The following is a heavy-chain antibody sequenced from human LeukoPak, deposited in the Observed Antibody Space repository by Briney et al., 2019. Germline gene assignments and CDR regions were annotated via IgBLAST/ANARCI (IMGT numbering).Heavy chain of an antibody. CDR3: ARGQWLGY. V-gene: IGHV3-53*01. CDR2: IYSGGST. D-gene: IGHD6-19*01. Sequence: GSLSLSCAASGFTFSDYSMNWVRQAPGKGLEWVSVIYSGGSTYYADSVKGRFTISRDNSKNTLYLQMNSLRAEDAAVYYCARGQWLGYWGQGALVTVSS. J-gene: IGHJ4*02. CDR1: GFTFSDYS.